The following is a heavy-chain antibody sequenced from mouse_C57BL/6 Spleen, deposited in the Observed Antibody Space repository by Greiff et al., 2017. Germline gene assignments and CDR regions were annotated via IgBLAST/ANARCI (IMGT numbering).Heavy chain of an antibody. CDR2: IWGGGST. Sequence: VQLKESGPGLVAPSQCLSISCTVSGFSLTSYGVDWVSQPPGKGLEWLGVIWGGGSTNYNSALMSRMSISKENSKSHVFLKMNSLQTVDTAMYYCAKQCDLGGAMDYWGQGTSVTVSS. D-gene: IGHD2-13*01. J-gene: IGHJ4*01. CDR3: AKQCDLGGAMDY. V-gene: IGHV2-9*01. CDR1: GFSLTSYG.